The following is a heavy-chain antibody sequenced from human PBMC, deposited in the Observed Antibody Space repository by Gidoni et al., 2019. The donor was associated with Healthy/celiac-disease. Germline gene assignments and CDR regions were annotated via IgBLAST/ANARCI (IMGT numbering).Heavy chain of an antibody. V-gene: IGHV5-51*01. CDR2: IYPGDSDT. D-gene: IGHD3-22*01. Sequence: EVQLVQSGAEVKKPGESLKISCKGSGSSFTSYWIGWVRQMPGKGLEWMGIIYPGDSDTRYSPSFQGQVTISADKSISTAYLQWSSLKASDTAMYYCARLDYYDSSGYYPNWFDPWGQGTLVTVSS. J-gene: IGHJ5*02. CDR3: ARLDYYDSSGYYPNWFDP. CDR1: GSSFTSYW.